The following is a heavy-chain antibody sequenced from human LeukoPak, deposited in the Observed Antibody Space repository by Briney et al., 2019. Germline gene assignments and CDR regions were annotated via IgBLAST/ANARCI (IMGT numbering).Heavy chain of an antibody. D-gene: IGHD4-17*01. CDR1: GFTFSGYW. CDR2: ITGDGSST. J-gene: IGHJ2*01. CDR3: ARDTGWYFDL. V-gene: IGHV3-74*01. Sequence: PGGSLRLSCAASGFTFSGYWMHWVRQVPGKGLVWVSRITGDGSSTSYADSVKGRFTISRDNAKNTLFLQMISLRAEDTAVYYCARDTGWYFDLWGRGTLATVSS.